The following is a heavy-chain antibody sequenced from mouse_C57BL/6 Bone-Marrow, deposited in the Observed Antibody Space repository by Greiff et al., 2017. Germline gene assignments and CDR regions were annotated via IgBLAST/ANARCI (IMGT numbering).Heavy chain of an antibody. J-gene: IGHJ4*01. V-gene: IGHV14-4*01. Sequence: EVQLQQSGAELVWPGASVKLSCTASGFNIKDDYMHWVKQRPEQGLEWIGWIDPENGDTEYASKFQGKATITADTSSNTAYLQLSSLTSEDTAVYYCTNGGMDYWGQGTSVTVSS. CDR2: IDPENGDT. CDR1: GFNIKDDY. CDR3: TNGGMDY.